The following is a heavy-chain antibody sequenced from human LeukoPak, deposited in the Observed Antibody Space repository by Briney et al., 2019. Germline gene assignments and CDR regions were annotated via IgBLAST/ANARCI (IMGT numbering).Heavy chain of an antibody. D-gene: IGHD1-26*01. Sequence: GGSLRLSCAASGFTFSRYAMTWVSQTPEKGLEWVSVISGSGDGTYYADSVKGRFTISRDSSKNTLFLHMNTLRAEDTAIYYCAKDRTVGASYWYFDLWGRGTLVTVSS. J-gene: IGHJ2*01. CDR2: ISGSGDGT. CDR3: AKDRTVGASYWYFDL. CDR1: GFTFSRYA. V-gene: IGHV3-23*01.